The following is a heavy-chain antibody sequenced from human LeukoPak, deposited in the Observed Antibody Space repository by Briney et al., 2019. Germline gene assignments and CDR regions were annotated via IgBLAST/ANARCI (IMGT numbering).Heavy chain of an antibody. CDR2: IIPILGIA. D-gene: IGHD5-12*01. Sequence: GASVKVSYKASGGTFSSYAISWVRQAPGQGLEWMGRIIPILGIANYAQKFQGRVTITADKSTSTAYMELSSLRSEDSAMYYCARATSPIAYDWNSWGQGTLVTVSS. CDR3: ARATSPIAYDWNS. CDR1: GGTFSSYA. V-gene: IGHV1-69*04. J-gene: IGHJ4*02.